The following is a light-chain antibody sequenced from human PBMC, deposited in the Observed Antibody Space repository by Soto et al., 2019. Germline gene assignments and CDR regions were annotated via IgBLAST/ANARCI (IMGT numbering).Light chain of an antibody. Sequence: QSVLTQPPSVSGAPGQRVTISCTGSSSNIGAGYDVHWYQQLPGTAPKLLIYGNSNRPSGVPDRFSGSKSGNTASLTISGLRAEDEADYYCSSWTSRTTQVLGGGTKVTVL. V-gene: IGLV1-40*01. CDR3: SSWTSRTTQV. CDR1: SSNIGAGYD. CDR2: GNS. J-gene: IGLJ3*02.